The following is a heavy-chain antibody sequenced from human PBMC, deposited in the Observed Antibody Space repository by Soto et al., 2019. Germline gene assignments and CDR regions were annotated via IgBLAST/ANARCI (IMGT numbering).Heavy chain of an antibody. CDR1: GYTFTSHD. CDR2: MNPNTGHT. J-gene: IGHJ5*02. CDR3: ASDMSTT. V-gene: IGHV1-8*01. D-gene: IGHD2-2*01. Sequence: QVQLVQSGAEVKKTGASVKVSCKASGYTFTSHDINWMRQATGQGLEWMGWMNPNTGHTNYAQKFQGRVTMTRDTSISTAYMELTNLRSEDTAIYYCASDMSTTWGQGTLVTVSS.